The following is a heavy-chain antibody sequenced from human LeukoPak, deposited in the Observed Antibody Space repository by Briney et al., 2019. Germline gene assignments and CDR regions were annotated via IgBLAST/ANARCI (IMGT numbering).Heavy chain of an antibody. D-gene: IGHD6-13*01. Sequence: GGSLRLSCAASEFTFSSYGMSWVRQAPGKGLEWVSSISSSSSYIYYADSVKGRFTISRDNAKNALYLQMNSLRAEDTAVYYCARHQRPGIAAALGYWGQGTLVTVSS. CDR3: ARHQRPGIAAALGY. CDR2: ISSSSSYI. J-gene: IGHJ4*02. CDR1: EFTFSSYG. V-gene: IGHV3-21*01.